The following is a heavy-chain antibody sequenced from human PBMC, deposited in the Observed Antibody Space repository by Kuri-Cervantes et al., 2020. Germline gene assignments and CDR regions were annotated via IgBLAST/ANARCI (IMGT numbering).Heavy chain of an antibody. V-gene: IGHV4-59*01. CDR3: AGTSMVRGVIRSHYYYYGMDV. D-gene: IGHD3-10*01. CDR2: IYYSGST. CDR1: GGSISSYY. J-gene: IGHJ6*02. Sequence: SETLSLTCTVSGGSISSYYWSWIRQPPGKGLEWIGYIYYSGSTNYNPSPKSRVTISVDTSKNQFSLKLSSVTAADTAVYYCAGTSMVRGVIRSHYYYYGMDVWGQGTTVTVSS.